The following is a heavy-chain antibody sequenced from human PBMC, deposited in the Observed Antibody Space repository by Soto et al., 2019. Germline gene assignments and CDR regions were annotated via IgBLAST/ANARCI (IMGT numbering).Heavy chain of an antibody. CDR3: AKDWGYYGSGSPYFDY. V-gene: IGHV3-30*18. CDR2: ISYDGNNK. CDR1: GFTFSNYG. Sequence: QVQLVESGGGVVQPGRSLRLSCAASGFTFSNYGIHWVRQAPGKGLEWVAVISYDGNNKYYADSVKGRFTISRDNSKNTLYLQMNSLRAEDTAVYYCAKDWGYYGSGSPYFDYWGQGTLVTVSS. J-gene: IGHJ4*02. D-gene: IGHD3-10*01.